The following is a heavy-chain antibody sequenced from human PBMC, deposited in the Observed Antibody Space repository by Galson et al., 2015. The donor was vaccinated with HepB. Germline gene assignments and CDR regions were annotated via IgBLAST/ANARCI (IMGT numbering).Heavy chain of an antibody. D-gene: IGHD5-12*01. CDR1: AFTFSTYA. CDR3: ARQLAIDY. Sequence: SLRLSCAASAFTFSTYAMSWVRQAPGKGLEWVSGISGIDGSTYYADSVKGRFTIPRDNSKNTLFLQMNSLRADDTAVYYCARQLAIDYWGQGTLVTVSS. CDR2: ISGIDGST. J-gene: IGHJ4*02. V-gene: IGHV3-23*01.